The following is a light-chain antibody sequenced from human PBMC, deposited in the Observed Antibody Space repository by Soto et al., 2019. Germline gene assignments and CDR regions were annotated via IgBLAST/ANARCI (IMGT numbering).Light chain of an antibody. CDR3: QQYNNWPLT. J-gene: IGKJ4*01. Sequence: EIVMTQSPATLSVSPGERATLCCRASQSVSSNLAWYQQKPGQAPRLLIYGASTRATGIPARFSGSGSGTEFTLTISSLQSEDFAVYYCQQYNNWPLTFGGGTKVDTK. V-gene: IGKV3-15*01. CDR1: QSVSSN. CDR2: GAS.